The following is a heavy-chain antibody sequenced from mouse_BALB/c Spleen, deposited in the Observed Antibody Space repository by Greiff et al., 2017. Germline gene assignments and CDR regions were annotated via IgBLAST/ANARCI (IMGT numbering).Heavy chain of an antibody. J-gene: IGHJ2*01. CDR2: IRLKSNNYAT. V-gene: IGHV6-6*02. D-gene: IGHD2-1*01. CDR1: GFTFSNYW. Sequence: EVKLMESGGGLVQPGGSMKLSCVASGFTFSNYWMNWVRQSPEKGLEWVAEIRLKSNNYATHYAESVKGRFTISRDDSKSSVYLQMNNLRAEDTGIYYCTYGNYDYWGQGTTLTVSS. CDR3: TYGNYDY.